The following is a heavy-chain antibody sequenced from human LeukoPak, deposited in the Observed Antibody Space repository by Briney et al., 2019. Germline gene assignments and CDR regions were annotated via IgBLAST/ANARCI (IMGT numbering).Heavy chain of an antibody. Sequence: GESLKISCKGSGYSFTSYWIGWVRQMPGKGLEWMGIIYPGDSDTRYSPSFQGQVTISADKSISTAYLQWSSLEASDTAMYYCARHGPYCGGDCYSDDNFDYWGQGTLVTVSS. V-gene: IGHV5-51*01. CDR2: IYPGDSDT. CDR3: ARHGPYCGGDCYSDDNFDY. D-gene: IGHD2-21*02. J-gene: IGHJ4*02. CDR1: GYSFTSYW.